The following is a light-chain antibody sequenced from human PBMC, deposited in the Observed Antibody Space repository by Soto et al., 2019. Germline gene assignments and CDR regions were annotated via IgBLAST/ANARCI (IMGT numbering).Light chain of an antibody. J-gene: IGLJ1*01. Sequence: QPALTQPASVSGSPGQSITISCTGTSSDVGGYNYVSWYQQRPGKARRLMIYEVSNRPSGVSNRFSGYKSGNTASLTISGLQADDEADYYCSSYTSSSTLGVFGTGTKVTVL. CDR1: SSDVGGYNY. V-gene: IGLV2-14*01. CDR2: EVS. CDR3: SSYTSSSTLGV.